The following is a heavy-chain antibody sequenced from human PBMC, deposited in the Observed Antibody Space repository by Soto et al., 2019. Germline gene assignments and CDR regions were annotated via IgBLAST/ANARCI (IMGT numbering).Heavy chain of an antibody. CDR2: IYYSGST. Sequence: GSLWLPGTVCRGRVSSGSYYESWILHPPWKGLEWIGYIYYSGSTNYNPSLKSRVTISVDTSKNQFSLKLSSVTAADTAVYYCARVTARYSYGFWWFDPCGRGPLVTVPS. V-gene: IGHV4-61*01. CDR1: RGRVSSGSYY. CDR3: ARVTARYSYGFWWFDP. J-gene: IGHJ5*02. D-gene: IGHD5-18*01.